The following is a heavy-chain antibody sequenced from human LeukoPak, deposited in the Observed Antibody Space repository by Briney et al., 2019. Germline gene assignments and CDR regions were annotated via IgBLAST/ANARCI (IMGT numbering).Heavy chain of an antibody. J-gene: IGHJ6*03. CDR3: ARGVFRRAAAGRGSHYYYYMDV. CDR2: INPNSGGT. Sequence: GASVKVSCKASGYTFTGYYMHWMRQAPGQGLEWMGWINPNSGGTNYAQKFQGRVTMTRDTSISTAYMELSRLRSDDTAVYYCARGVFRRAAAGRGSHYYYYMDVWGKGTTVTVSS. CDR1: GYTFTGYY. V-gene: IGHV1-2*02. D-gene: IGHD6-13*01.